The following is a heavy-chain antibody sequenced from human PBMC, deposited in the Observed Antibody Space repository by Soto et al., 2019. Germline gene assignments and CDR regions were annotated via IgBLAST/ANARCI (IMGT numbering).Heavy chain of an antibody. CDR3: ASQHLPIVGAANTGMDV. V-gene: IGHV3-21*05. D-gene: IGHD1-26*01. CDR2: ISSSSSYI. CDR1: GFTFGGYS. J-gene: IGHJ6*02. Sequence: GGPLRLPCAASGFTFGGYSMNWVRQAPGKGREWVSYISSSSSYIYYADSVKGRFTISRDNAKNSLYLQMNSLRAEDTAVYYCASQHLPIVGAANTGMDVWGQGTTVTVSS.